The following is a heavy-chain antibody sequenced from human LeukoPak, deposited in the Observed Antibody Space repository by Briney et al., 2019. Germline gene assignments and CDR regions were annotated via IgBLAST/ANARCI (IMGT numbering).Heavy chain of an antibody. CDR3: AKGDDYWSGYYGP. Sequence: GGSLRLSCAASGFTFNKNGTISVRQAPGKGLEWVSAISGGGVTFYSDSVKGRFTISRDNSNNTLFLQMNSLRVEDTALYYCAKGDDYWSGYYGPWGQGTLVTVSS. J-gene: IGHJ5*02. CDR1: GFTFNKNG. CDR2: ISGGGVT. V-gene: IGHV3-23*01. D-gene: IGHD3-3*01.